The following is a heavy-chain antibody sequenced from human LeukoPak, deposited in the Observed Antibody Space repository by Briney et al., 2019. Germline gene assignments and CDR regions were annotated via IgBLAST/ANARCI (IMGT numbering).Heavy chain of an antibody. CDR2: INAGNGNT. V-gene: IGHV1-3*01. D-gene: IGHD3-10*01. J-gene: IGHJ4*02. CDR1: GYTFTSYA. CDR3: GGSGFGELYTLDY. Sequence: ASVKVSCKASGYTFTSYAMHWARQAPGQRLEWMGWINAGNGNTKYSQKFQGRVTITRDTSASTAYMELSSLRSEDTAVYYCGGSGFGELYTLDYWGQGTLVTVSS.